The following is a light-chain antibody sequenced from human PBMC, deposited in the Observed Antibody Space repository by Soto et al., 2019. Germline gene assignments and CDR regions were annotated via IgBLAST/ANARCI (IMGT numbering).Light chain of an antibody. Sequence: QSVLTQPPSASGSPGQSVTISCTGTSSDIGGYQYVSWYQQHPGKAPKLLIYAVTKRPSGVPDRFSGSKSGNTASLTVSGLQAEAEADYYCSSYAGSSIRLFGGGTKLTVL. CDR2: AVT. V-gene: IGLV2-8*01. J-gene: IGLJ3*02. CDR1: SSDIGGYQY. CDR3: SSYAGSSIRL.